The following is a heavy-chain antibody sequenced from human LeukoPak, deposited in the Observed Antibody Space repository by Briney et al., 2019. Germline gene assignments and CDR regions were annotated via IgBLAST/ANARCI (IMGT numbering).Heavy chain of an antibody. V-gene: IGHV3-21*04. CDR3: AKDIGYSYGYSFDY. CDR1: GSSFGAYS. D-gene: IGHD5-18*01. Sequence: PGGSLRLSCVASGSSFGAYSLNWVRQAPGKGLEWVSSISSSGTYIYYADSVKGRFTISRDNAKNSLYLQMNSLRAEDTALYYCAKDIGYSYGYSFDYWGQGTLVTVSS. CDR2: ISSSGTYI. J-gene: IGHJ4*02.